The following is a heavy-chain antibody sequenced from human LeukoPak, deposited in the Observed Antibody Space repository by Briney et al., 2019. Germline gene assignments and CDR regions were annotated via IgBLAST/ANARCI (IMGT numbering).Heavy chain of an antibody. CDR3: AREDLNTILGAFDI. CDR2: INPNSGGT. V-gene: IGHV1-2*06. J-gene: IGHJ3*02. D-gene: IGHD2/OR15-2a*01. CDR1: GYTFTGYY. Sequence: GASVKVSCKASGYTFTGYYMHWVRQAPGQGLEWMGRINPNSGGTNYAKKFQGRVTMTRDTSISTAYMELSTLRSDDTAVYYCAREDLNTILGAFDIWGQGTMVTVSS.